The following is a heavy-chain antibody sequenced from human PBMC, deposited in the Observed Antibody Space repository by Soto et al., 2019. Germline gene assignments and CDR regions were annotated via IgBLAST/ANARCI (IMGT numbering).Heavy chain of an antibody. Sequence: PGGSLRLSCAASGFTFSSYAMSWVRQAPGKGLEWVSAISGSGGSTYYADSVKGRFTISRDNSKNTLYLQMNSLRAEDTAVYYCAKDSSRFLEWLLPYYYYYGMDVWGQGTTVTAP. CDR2: ISGSGGST. CDR3: AKDSSRFLEWLLPYYYYYGMDV. CDR1: GFTFSSYA. V-gene: IGHV3-23*01. D-gene: IGHD3-3*01. J-gene: IGHJ6*02.